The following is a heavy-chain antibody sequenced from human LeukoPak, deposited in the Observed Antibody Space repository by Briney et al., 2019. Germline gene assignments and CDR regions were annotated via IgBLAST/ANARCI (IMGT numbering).Heavy chain of an antibody. D-gene: IGHD2-2*01. CDR1: GFTFSSYA. CDR2: ISGSGGST. CDR3: AKEEYIVVVPTAIDY. Sequence: GGSLRLSCAASGFTFSSYAMSWVRQAPGKGLEWVSAISGSGGSTYYADSVKGRFTISRDNSKNTLYLQMNSLRAGDTAVYYCAKEEYIVVVPTAIDYWGQGTLVTVSS. V-gene: IGHV3-23*01. J-gene: IGHJ4*02.